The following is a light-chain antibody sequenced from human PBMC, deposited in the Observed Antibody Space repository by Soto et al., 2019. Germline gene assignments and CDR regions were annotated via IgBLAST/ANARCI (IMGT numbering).Light chain of an antibody. CDR3: LQEDTYPLT. J-gene: IGKJ4*01. V-gene: IGKV1-6*01. CDR1: QDIRHD. CDR2: VAS. Sequence: ANQMTQSPSSLSASVGDRVTITCRASQDIRHDLAWYQQRPAKAPKLLIYVASTWQSGVPSRFSGGGSGTDFTLTISILQPEDVATYYCLQEDTYPLTFGGG.